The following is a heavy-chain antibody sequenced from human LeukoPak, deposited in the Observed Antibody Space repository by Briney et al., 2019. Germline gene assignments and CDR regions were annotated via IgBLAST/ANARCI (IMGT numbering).Heavy chain of an antibody. V-gene: IGHV1-8*01. CDR2: MNPDSTNT. CDR1: GYTFASYD. CDR3: ARVPSLGYCSGGSCYRFDH. J-gene: IGHJ4*02. D-gene: IGHD2-15*01. Sequence: RASVKVSCKASGYTFASYDINWVRQAPGQGLEWMGWMNPDSTNTGYAQKFQGRVTMTRDTSMGTAYMELSSLTSEDTAVYYCARVPSLGYCSGGSCYRFDHWGQGTLVAVSS.